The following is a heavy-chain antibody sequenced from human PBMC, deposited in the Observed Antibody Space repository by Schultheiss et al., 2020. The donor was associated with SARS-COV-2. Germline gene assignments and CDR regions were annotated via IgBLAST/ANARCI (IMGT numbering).Heavy chain of an antibody. J-gene: IGHJ4*02. D-gene: IGHD6-13*01. CDR1: GGSISSSSYY. Sequence: SETLSLTCTVSGGSISSSSYYWGWIRQPPGKGLEWIGNFYYSGSPYYNPSLKSRVSISVDMSKSQFSLQLRSVTAADTAVYYCARLSRIAAAVDYWGQGTLVTVSS. V-gene: IGHV4-39*01. CDR2: FYYSGSP. CDR3: ARLSRIAAAVDY.